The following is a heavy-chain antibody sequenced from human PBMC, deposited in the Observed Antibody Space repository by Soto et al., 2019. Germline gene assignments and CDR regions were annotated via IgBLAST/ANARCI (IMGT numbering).Heavy chain of an antibody. CDR1: GVTFSSYS. CDR2: ISSSSSYI. V-gene: IGHV3-21*01. Sequence: PGGSLRLSCAASGVTFSSYSMNWVRQAPGKGLEWVSSISSSSSYIYYADSVKGRFTISRDNAKNSLYLQMNSLRAEDTAVYYCARDRNYYDSSGYYGYWGQGTLVTVSS. D-gene: IGHD3-22*01. CDR3: ARDRNYYDSSGYYGY. J-gene: IGHJ4*02.